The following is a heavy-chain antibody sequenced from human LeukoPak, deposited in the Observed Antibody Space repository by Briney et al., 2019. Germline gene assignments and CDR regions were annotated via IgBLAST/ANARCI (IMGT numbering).Heavy chain of an antibody. J-gene: IGHJ6*03. V-gene: IGHV4-59*01. Sequence: NASETLSLTCTVSGGSISSYYWSWIRQPPGKGLEWIGYIYYSGSTNYNPSLKSRVTISVDTSKNQFSLKLSSVTAADTAVYYCAGGYDSNYYYYYMDVWGKGTTVTISS. CDR3: AGGYDSNYYYYYMDV. CDR1: GGSISSYY. CDR2: IYYSGST. D-gene: IGHD5-12*01.